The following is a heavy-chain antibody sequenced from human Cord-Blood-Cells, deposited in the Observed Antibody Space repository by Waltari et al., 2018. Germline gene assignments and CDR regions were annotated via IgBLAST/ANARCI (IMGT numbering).Heavy chain of an antibody. D-gene: IGHD3-10*01. CDR3: ARGRGYAFDI. Sequence: QVQLQQWGAGLLKPSETLSLTCAVYGGSFSGYYWSWIRQPPGKGLGWIGEINHSGSNNYNPALKSRGTISVDTSKNQFSLKLGSVTAADTAVYYWARGRGYAFDIWGQGTMVTVSS. CDR2: INHSGSN. CDR1: GGSFSGYY. V-gene: IGHV4-34*01. J-gene: IGHJ3*02.